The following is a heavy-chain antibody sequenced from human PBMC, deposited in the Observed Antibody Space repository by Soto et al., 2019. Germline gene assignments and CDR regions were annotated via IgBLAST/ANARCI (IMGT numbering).Heavy chain of an antibody. CDR1: GYTFTRYG. CDR2: ISGHNGNT. D-gene: IGHD1-26*01. J-gene: IGHJ6*02. CDR3: ARDLWMGGTYNGMNV. V-gene: IGHV1-18*01. Sequence: ASVNVSCKASGYTFTRYGISWVRQAPGQGLEWMGWISGHNGNTNYAQKLQGRVTITTXXXXXXAXMXLXXXXSDXSAVYYCARDLWMGGTYNGMNVWGQGTTVTVSS.